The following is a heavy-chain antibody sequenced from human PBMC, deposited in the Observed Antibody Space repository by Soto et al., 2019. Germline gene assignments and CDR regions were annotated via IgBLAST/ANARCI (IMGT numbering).Heavy chain of an antibody. CDR2: IYYSGST. J-gene: IGHJ4*02. CDR1: GGSISSYY. V-gene: IGHV4-59*01. D-gene: IGHD5-12*01. CDR3: ARAGGYSGYDSVVVGYDY. Sequence: ETLSLTCTVSGGSISSYYWSWIRQPPGKGLEWIGYIYYSGSTNYNPSLKSRVTISVDTSKNQFSLKLSSVTAADTAVYYCARAGGYSGYDSVVVGYDYWGKGTLVTVSS.